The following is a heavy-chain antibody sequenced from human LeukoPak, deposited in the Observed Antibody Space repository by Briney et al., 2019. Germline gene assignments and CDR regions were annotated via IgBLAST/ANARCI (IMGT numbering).Heavy chain of an antibody. CDR1: GGSVSSTTYY. CDR3: ARYVVYGSGKYYFDY. D-gene: IGHD3-10*01. CDR2: INYSGST. V-gene: IGHV4-39*01. Sequence: PSETLSLTCTVSGGSVSSTTYYWSWSRQPPGKGLGWIACINYSGSTYYNPSLKSRVTISVDTSENQFSLKLSSVTAADTAVYYCARYVVYGSGKYYFDYWGQGTLVTVSS. J-gene: IGHJ4*02.